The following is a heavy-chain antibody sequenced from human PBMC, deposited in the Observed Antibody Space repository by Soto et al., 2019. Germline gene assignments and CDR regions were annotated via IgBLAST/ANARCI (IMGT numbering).Heavy chain of an antibody. J-gene: IGHJ4*02. CDR2: IYYSGST. D-gene: IGHD3-22*01. CDR1: GGSISSSSYY. CDR3: ARSPKGYYDSSGVDY. V-gene: IGHV4-39*01. Sequence: KPSETLSLTCTVSGGSISSSSYYWGWIRQPPGKGLEWIGSIYYSGSTYYNPSLKSRVTISVDTSKNQFSLKLSSVTAADTAVYYCARSPKGYYDSSGVDYWGQGTLVTVSS.